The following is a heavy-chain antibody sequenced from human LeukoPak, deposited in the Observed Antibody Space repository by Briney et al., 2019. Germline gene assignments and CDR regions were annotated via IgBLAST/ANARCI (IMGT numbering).Heavy chain of an antibody. CDR2: IFYSGTS. D-gene: IGHD2-15*01. V-gene: IGHV4-39*01. J-gene: IGHJ6*02. CDR3: ASHCSGGSCYSGYYYYYGMDV. CDR1: GGSISTNNYY. Sequence: PSETLSLTCTVSGGSISTNNYYWGWIRQPPGKGLEYIGNIFYSGTSYYNPSLKSRLTMSVDTSKNQFSLKLSSVTAADTAVYYCASHCSGGSCYSGYYYYYGMDVWGQGTTVIVSS.